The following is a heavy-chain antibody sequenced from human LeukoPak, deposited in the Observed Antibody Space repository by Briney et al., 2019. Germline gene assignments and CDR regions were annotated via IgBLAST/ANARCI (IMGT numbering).Heavy chain of an antibody. CDR1: GGSFSGYY. J-gene: IGHJ3*02. Sequence: KPSETLSLTCAVYGGSFSGYYWSWIRQPPGKGLEWIGEINHSGSTNYNPSLKSRVTISVDTSKNQFSLKLSSVTAADTAVYYCARHSRGRVRRAFDIWGQGTMVTVSS. CDR2: INHSGST. D-gene: IGHD3-16*01. V-gene: IGHV4-34*01. CDR3: ARHSRGRVRRAFDI.